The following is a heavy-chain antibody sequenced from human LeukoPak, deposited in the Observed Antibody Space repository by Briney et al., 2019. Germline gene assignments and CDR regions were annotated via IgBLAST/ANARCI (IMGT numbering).Heavy chain of an antibody. CDR1: GFTFSSYS. D-gene: IGHD6-19*01. CDR2: ISSSSSTI. Sequence: PGGSLRLSCAASGFTFSSYSMNWVRQAPGKGLEWVSYISSSSSTIYYADSVKGRFTISRDNAKNSLYLQMNSLRDEDTAGYYCARESSSGWYGGAFDIWGQGTMVTVSS. J-gene: IGHJ3*02. CDR3: ARESSSGWYGGAFDI. V-gene: IGHV3-48*02.